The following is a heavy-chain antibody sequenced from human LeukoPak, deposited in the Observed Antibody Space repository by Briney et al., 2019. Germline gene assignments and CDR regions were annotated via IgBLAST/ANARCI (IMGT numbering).Heavy chain of an antibody. CDR3: ARADSSGWYDAFDI. D-gene: IGHD6-19*01. CDR2: IYYSGST. J-gene: IGHJ3*02. CDR1: GGSISSSSYY. V-gene: IGHV4-39*07. Sequence: PSETLSLTCTVSGGSISSSSYYWGWIRQPPGKGLEWIGSIYYSGSTYYNPSLKSRVTISVDTSKNQFSLKLSSVTAADTAVYYCARADSSGWYDAFDIWGQGTMVTVSS.